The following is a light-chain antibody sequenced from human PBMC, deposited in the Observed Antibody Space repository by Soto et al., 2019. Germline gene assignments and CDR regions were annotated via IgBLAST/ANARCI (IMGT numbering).Light chain of an antibody. J-gene: IGKJ1*01. CDR1: QSVSSSY. CDR3: QQYGSSPEP. V-gene: IGKV3-20*01. Sequence: MLTQTPGTLSLSPGERATLSCRASQSVSSSYLAWYQQKPGQAPRLLIYGASSRATGIPDRFSGSGSGTDFTLTISRLEPEDFAVYYCQQYGSSPEPFGQGTKVAIK. CDR2: GAS.